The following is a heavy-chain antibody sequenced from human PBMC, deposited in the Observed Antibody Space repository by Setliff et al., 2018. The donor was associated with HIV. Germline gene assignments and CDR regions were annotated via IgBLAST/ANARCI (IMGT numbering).Heavy chain of an antibody. V-gene: IGHV4-61*09. CDR1: GGSIRRGSYY. CDR2: ISSSGST. CDR3: VREEGTTVHRIDF. Sequence: SETLSLTCTVSGGSIRRGSYYWNWIRQPVGEGLEWIGHISSSGSTNYNPSLKNRVSLSLDTSKNQFSLKLRSVFAADTAVYYCVREEGTTVHRIDFWGQGTLVTVSS. J-gene: IGHJ4*02. D-gene: IGHD4-17*01.